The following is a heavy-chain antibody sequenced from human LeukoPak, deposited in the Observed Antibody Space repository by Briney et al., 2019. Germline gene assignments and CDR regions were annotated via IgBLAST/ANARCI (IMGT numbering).Heavy chain of an antibody. Sequence: SETLSLTCTVSGYSISSGYYWGWIRPPPGKGLEWIGSIYHSGSTYYNPSLKSRVTISVDTSKNQFSLKLSSVTAADTAVYYCARAWELLNQAWFHPWGQGTLVTVSS. J-gene: IGHJ5*02. V-gene: IGHV4-38-2*02. CDR1: GYSISSGYY. CDR2: IYHSGST. D-gene: IGHD1-26*01. CDR3: ARAWELLNQAWFHP.